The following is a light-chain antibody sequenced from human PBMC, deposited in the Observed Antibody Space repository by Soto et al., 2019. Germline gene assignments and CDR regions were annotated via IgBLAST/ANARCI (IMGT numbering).Light chain of an antibody. V-gene: IGLV1-44*01. CDR1: SSNIGSKD. CDR2: SNN. J-gene: IGLJ1*01. CDR3: AAWDDSLNGYV. Sequence: QSVLTQPPSASGTPGQRVTISCSGSSSNIGSKDVNWYQQLPETAPKVLMYSNNQRPSGVPDRFSGSKSGTSASLAIRGLQSEDEADYYCAAWDDSLNGYVFGTGTKVTVL.